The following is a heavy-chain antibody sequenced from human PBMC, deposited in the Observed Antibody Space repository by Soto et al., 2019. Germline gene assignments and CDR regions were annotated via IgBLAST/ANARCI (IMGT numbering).Heavy chain of an antibody. V-gene: IGHV3-48*02. CDR3: VKGEYYYDSSGYYPFDY. Sequence: GGSLRLSCAASGFTFSSYSMNWVRQAPGKGLEWVSYISSSGTIYYADSVKGRFTISRDKAKNSLYLQMNSLRDEDTAVYYCVKGEYYYDSSGYYPFDYWGQGTLVTVSS. CDR1: GFTFSSYS. D-gene: IGHD3-22*01. CDR2: ISSSGTI. J-gene: IGHJ4*02.